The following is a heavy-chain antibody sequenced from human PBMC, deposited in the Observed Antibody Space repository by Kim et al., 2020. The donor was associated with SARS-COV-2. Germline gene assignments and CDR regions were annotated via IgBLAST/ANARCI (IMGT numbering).Heavy chain of an antibody. CDR3: ARGYDSSGYYLPYYYGMDV. Sequence: GRFTIARDNSKNTLYLQMNSLRAEDTAVYYCARGYDSSGYYLPYYYGMDVWGQGTTVTVSS. J-gene: IGHJ6*02. V-gene: IGHV3-30*07. D-gene: IGHD3-22*01.